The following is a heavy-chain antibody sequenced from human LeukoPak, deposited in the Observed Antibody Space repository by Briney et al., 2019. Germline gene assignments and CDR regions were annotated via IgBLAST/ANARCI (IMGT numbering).Heavy chain of an antibody. CDR2: VSYSGTT. CDR3: ASYSYYYDSSGYFDY. V-gene: IGHV4-39*07. D-gene: IGHD3-22*01. CDR1: GGSISSSSFF. Sequence: PSETLSLTCTVSGGSISSSSFFWAWIRQPPGKGLEWIGTVSYSGTTYYSPSLKSRVTISVDTSKNQFSLKLSSVTAADTAVYYCASYSYYYDSSGYFDYWGQGTLVTVSS. J-gene: IGHJ4*02.